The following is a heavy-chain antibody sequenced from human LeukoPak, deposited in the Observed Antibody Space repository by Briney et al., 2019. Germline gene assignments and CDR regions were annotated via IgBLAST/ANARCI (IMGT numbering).Heavy chain of an antibody. V-gene: IGHV3-74*01. CDR2: VNTDGSTP. CDR1: GFTFSSYW. CDR3: ARDRGSYSDY. D-gene: IGHD3-16*01. Sequence: PGGSLRLSCAASGFTFSSYWMHWVRQAPGKGLVWVSRVNTDGSTPTYADSVKGRFTISRGNAKNTLYLQMNSLRAEDTAVYYCARDRGSYSDYWGQGTLVTVSS. J-gene: IGHJ4*02.